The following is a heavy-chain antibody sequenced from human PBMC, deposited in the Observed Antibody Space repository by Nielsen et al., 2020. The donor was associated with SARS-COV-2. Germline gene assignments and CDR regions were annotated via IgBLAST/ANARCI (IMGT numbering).Heavy chain of an antibody. J-gene: IGHJ6*02. V-gene: IGHV3-23*01. D-gene: IGHD6-13*01. CDR3: AKDEIAAAGYYYYGMDV. CDR2: ISGSGGST. Sequence: GESLKISCAASGFTFSSYAMSWVRQAPGKGLEWVSAISGSGGSTYYADSVKGRFTISRDNSKNTLYLQMNSLRAEDTAVYYCAKDEIAAAGYYYYGMDVWGQGTTVTVSS. CDR1: GFTFSSYA.